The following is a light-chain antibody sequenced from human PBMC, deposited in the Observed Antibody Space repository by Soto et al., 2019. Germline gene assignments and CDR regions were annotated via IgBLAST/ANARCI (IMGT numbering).Light chain of an antibody. V-gene: IGLV2-14*01. J-gene: IGLJ1*01. CDR1: SSDVGAYNY. CDR2: EVS. Sequence: QSVLTQPASVSGSPGQSITISCTGTSSDVGAYNYVSWFQQHPGKAPTLIISEVSNRPSGVSNRFSGSKSGNAASLTISGLQAEDEADYYCSSYTSSTSYAFGTGTKVTVL. CDR3: SSYTSSTSYA.